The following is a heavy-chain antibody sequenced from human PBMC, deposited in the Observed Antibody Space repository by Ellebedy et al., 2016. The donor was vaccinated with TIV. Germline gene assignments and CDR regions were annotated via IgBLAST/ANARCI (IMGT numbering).Heavy chain of an antibody. V-gene: IGHV1-2*02. Sequence: AASVKVSCKASGYTFTGYYMHWVRQAPGQGLEWMGWINPNSGGTNYAQKFQGRVTMTRDTSISTAYMELSRLRSDDTAVYYCARDIMGPLVTMVRGVENWFDPWGQGTLVTVSS. J-gene: IGHJ5*02. CDR3: ARDIMGPLVTMVRGVENWFDP. CDR1: GYTFTGYY. CDR2: INPNSGGT. D-gene: IGHD3-10*01.